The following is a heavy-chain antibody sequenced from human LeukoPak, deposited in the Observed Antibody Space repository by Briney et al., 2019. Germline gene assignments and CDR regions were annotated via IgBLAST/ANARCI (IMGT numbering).Heavy chain of an antibody. V-gene: IGHV3-53*01. D-gene: IGHD1-14*01. J-gene: IGHJ2*01. CDR1: GFTVSSNH. Sequence: GGSLRLSCAASGFTVSSNHMNWVRQAPGKGLEWVSVIYSGGTTYYADSVKGRFTISRDSSKNTLYLQMSSLTAEDTAVYYCASLTNWYFDLWGRGTLVTVSS. CDR2: IYSGGTT. CDR3: ASLTNWYFDL.